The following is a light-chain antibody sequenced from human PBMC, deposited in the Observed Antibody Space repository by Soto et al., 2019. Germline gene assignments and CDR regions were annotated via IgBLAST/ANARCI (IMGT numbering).Light chain of an antibody. CDR2: DAP. J-gene: IGKJ4*01. CDR1: QRVAKF. CDR3: QQRTNWPLT. V-gene: IGKV3-11*01. Sequence: EIVLTQSPDTLSLSPGERATLFCRASQRVAKFLAWYQQKGGQAPRLLIFDAPTRATDVPGRFNGSGSGTAFTLTISSLEPEDSAVYYCQQRTNWPLTFGGGTKVDIK.